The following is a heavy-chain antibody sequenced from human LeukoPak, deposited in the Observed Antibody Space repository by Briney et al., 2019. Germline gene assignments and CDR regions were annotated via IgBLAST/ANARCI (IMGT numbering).Heavy chain of an antibody. CDR2: IDWDDEK. CDR3: ARMSRGVAAAGYYFDY. J-gene: IGHJ4*02. Sequence: ESGPTLVNPTPPLTLTCTFSGFSLRTSGMRVGWIRQPPVKALEWLALIDWDDEKFYSTSLKTRLTISKDTSKNQVVLTMTNMDPVDTATYYCARMSRGVAAAGYYFDYWGQGTLVTVSS. CDR1: GFSLRTSGMR. V-gene: IGHV2-70*04. D-gene: IGHD6-13*01.